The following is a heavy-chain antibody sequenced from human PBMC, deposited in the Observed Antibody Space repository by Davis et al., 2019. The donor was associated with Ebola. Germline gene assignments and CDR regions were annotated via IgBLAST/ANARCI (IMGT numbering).Heavy chain of an antibody. J-gene: IGHJ6*02. Sequence: SVKVSCKASGFTFTSSAVQWVRQARGQRLEWIGWIVVGSGNTNYAQKFQGRVTITADESTSTAYMELSSLRSEDTAVYYCARGPFPGRRHYYYGMDVWGQGTTVTVSS. CDR2: IVVGSGNT. V-gene: IGHV1-58*01. CDR3: ARGPFPGRRHYYYGMDV. CDR1: GFTFTSSA. D-gene: IGHD2/OR15-2a*01.